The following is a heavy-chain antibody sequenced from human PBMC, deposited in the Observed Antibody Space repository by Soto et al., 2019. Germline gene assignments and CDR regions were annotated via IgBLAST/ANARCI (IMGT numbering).Heavy chain of an antibody. D-gene: IGHD1-26*01. Sequence: EVQLLESGGGLVQPGGSLRLSCAASGFTFSSYAMSWVRQAPGKGLEWVSAISGSGGSTYYADSVKGRFTISRDNSKNTLYLQMNSLRAEDTAVYYCATNHKLGFSPIDYWGQGTLVTVSS. CDR3: ATNHKLGFSPIDY. CDR1: GFTFSSYA. V-gene: IGHV3-23*01. J-gene: IGHJ4*02. CDR2: ISGSGGST.